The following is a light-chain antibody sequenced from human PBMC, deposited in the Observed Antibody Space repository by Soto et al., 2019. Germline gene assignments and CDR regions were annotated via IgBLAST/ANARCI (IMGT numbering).Light chain of an antibody. CDR3: SSYTSSSTHV. J-gene: IGLJ1*01. Sequence: QSALTQPASVSGSPGQSITISCTGTSSDIGSFTFVSWYQQHPGKVPKLMIFDVNRRPSGVSDRFFGSKSGNTASLTISGLQAEDEGDYYCSSYTSSSTHVFGSGTKVTVL. V-gene: IGLV2-14*03. CDR1: SSDIGSFTF. CDR2: DVN.